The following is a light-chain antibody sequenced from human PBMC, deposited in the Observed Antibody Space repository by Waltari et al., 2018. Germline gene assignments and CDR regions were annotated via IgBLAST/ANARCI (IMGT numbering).Light chain of an antibody. CDR1: QSISSW. CDR3: QQYNSYPLT. J-gene: IGKJ4*01. CDR2: KAS. V-gene: IGKV1-5*03. Sequence: DIQMTQSPSTLSASVGDRVTITCRASQSISSWLAWYQQKPGKAPKVLIYKASSLESGLPSRLSGSGSGTEFTLTISSLQPDDFATYYCQQYNSYPLTFGGGTKVEIK.